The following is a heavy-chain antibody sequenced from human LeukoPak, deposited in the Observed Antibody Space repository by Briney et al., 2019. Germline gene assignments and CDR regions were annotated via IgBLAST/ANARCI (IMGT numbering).Heavy chain of an antibody. CDR1: GFTFSNYP. D-gene: IGHD2-2*01. J-gene: IGHJ5*02. CDR2: ISYDGSNK. V-gene: IGHV3-30*04. CDR3: ATDWPGHCSGTTCTGRNSFDH. Sequence: PGRSLRLSCAASGFTFSNYPMHWVRQAPGKGLEWVAVISYDGSNKYYADSVKGRFTISRDNSKNTPYLQMNSLRAADTALYYSATDWPGHCSGTTCTGRNSFDHWGQGTLVTVSS.